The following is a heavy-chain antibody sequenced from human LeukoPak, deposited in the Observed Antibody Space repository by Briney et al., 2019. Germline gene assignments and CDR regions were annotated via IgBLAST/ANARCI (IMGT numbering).Heavy chain of an antibody. CDR2: IYYSGST. J-gene: IGHJ5*02. V-gene: IGHV4-39*07. Sequence: PSETLSLTCTVSGGSISSSSYHWGWIRQPPGKGLEWIGSIYYSGSTNYNPSLKSRVTISVDTSKNQFSLKLSSVTAADTAVYYCARGRSFSHTAMVRRWFDPWGQGTLVTVSS. CDR3: ARGRSFSHTAMVRRWFDP. D-gene: IGHD5-18*01. CDR1: GGSISSSSYH.